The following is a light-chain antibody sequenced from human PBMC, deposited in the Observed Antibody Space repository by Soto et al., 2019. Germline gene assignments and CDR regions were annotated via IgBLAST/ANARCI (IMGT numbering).Light chain of an antibody. CDR2: GNN. J-gene: IGLJ3*02. Sequence: QSVLTQPPSVSGAPGQRVTFSCTGSSSNIGAGYDVYWYQQLPGTAPKLLIYGNNNRPSGVPDRFSGSKSGTSASLAITGLQAEDEADYYCQSYDSSLSGWVFGGGTKLTVL. V-gene: IGLV1-40*01. CDR1: SSNIGAGYD. CDR3: QSYDSSLSGWV.